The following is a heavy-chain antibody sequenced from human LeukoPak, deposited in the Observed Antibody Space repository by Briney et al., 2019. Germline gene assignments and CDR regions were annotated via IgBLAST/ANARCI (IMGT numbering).Heavy chain of an antibody. Sequence: SDTLSLTCTFSGGSVSSFYWSWIRQPPGKGLEWIGYIYYSGSTNYNPSLKSRVTISVDTSKNQFSLKLSSVTAADTAVYHCARDNWNYGSSMDVWGQGTTVTVSS. CDR1: GGSVSSFY. CDR3: ARDNWNYGSSMDV. CDR2: IYYSGST. V-gene: IGHV4-59*02. D-gene: IGHD1-7*01. J-gene: IGHJ6*02.